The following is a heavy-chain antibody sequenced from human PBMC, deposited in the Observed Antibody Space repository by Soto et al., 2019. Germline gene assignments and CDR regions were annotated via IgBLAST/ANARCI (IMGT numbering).Heavy chain of an antibody. J-gene: IGHJ5*02. CDR1: GFTFGDSY. V-gene: IGHV3-11*06. D-gene: IGHD2-21*01. Sequence: GGSLRLSCAGSGFTFGDSYMSWIRQAPGKGLEWLSYISPGSRYPAYADSVKGRFTISRDNAKRSLYLQMMSLTAEDTAIYYCVRGGGAGPFDPWGQGTMVTVSS. CDR3: VRGGGAGPFDP. CDR2: ISPGSRYP.